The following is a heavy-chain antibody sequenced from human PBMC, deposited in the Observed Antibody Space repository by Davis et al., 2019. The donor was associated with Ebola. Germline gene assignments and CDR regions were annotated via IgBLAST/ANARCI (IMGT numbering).Heavy chain of an antibody. J-gene: IGHJ4*02. CDR3: ARAQFPTTSDH. V-gene: IGHV1-18*04. Sequence: AASVKVSCKASGYTFTSYGITWVRQAPGQGLEWMGWINPHNGNTIYAQNVQGRVTMTTDTSTSTAYMEVGSLRSDDTAVYYCARAQFPTTSDHWGQGTLVTVSS. CDR2: INPHNGNT. CDR1: GYTFTSYG. D-gene: IGHD1-1*01.